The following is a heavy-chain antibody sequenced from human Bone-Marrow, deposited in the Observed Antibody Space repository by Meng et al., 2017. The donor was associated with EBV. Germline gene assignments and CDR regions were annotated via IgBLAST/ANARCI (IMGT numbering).Heavy chain of an antibody. J-gene: IGHJ4*02. CDR3: ASESGRGFTPDY. D-gene: IGHD3-10*01. CDR2: LIPMSDAP. CDR1: GGTFRSDA. Sequence: QVQWVQSGAEVNKPGSWVKVSCKTSGGTFRSDAISWVRQAPGQGLEWMGGLIPMSDAPHYAQKFQGRVTITADESTSTHYMDLSGLRSEDTAVYYCASESGRGFTPDYWGQGTLVTVSS. V-gene: IGHV1-69*01.